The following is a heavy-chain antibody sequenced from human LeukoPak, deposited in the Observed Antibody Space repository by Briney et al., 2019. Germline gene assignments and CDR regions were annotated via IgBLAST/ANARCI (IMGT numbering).Heavy chain of an antibody. CDR2: ISYDGSNK. CDR1: GFTFSSYG. D-gene: IGHD2/OR15-2a*01. J-gene: IGHJ4*02. Sequence: GGSLRLSCAASGFTFSSYGMHWVRQAPGKGLEWVAVISYDGSNKYYADPVKGRFTISRDNSKNTLYLQMNSLRAEDTAVYYCAKDLPDFPFDYWGQGTLVTVSS. CDR3: AKDLPDFPFDY. V-gene: IGHV3-30*18.